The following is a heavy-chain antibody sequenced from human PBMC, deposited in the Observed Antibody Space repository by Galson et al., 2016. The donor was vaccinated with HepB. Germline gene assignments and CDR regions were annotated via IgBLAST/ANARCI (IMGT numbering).Heavy chain of an antibody. CDR1: GYTFTGYY. Sequence: CKASGYTFTGYYMHWVRQAPGQGLEWMGWINPNSGGTNYAQKFQGRVTMTRDTSISTAYMELSRLRSDDTAAYYCARDSRRLLWFGELYPEYYFDYWGQGTLVTVSS. J-gene: IGHJ4*02. D-gene: IGHD3-10*01. CDR3: ARDSRRLLWFGELYPEYYFDY. V-gene: IGHV1-2*02. CDR2: INPNSGGT.